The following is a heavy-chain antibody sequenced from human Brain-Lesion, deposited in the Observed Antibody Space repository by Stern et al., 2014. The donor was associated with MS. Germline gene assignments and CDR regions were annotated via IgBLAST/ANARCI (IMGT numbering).Heavy chain of an antibody. V-gene: IGHV4-39*01. J-gene: IGHJ5*02. Sequence: QVQLQESGPGLVKPSETLSLTCTVAGGSVSSTSYAWAWIRQPPGKGLEWIGTIYYSGNTYYRPSLKIRLTISLDTSKDQFFLQLRSVTAADTAVYYCAGEEDIRYCSGGSCTGNWFDPWGQGTLVTVSS. D-gene: IGHD2-15*01. CDR2: IYYSGNT. CDR1: GGSVSSTSYA. CDR3: AGEEDIRYCSGGSCTGNWFDP.